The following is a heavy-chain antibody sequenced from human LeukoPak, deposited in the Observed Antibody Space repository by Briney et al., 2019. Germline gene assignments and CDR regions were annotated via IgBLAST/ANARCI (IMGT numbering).Heavy chain of an antibody. CDR3: AKRTRRGIFGVVSYYYYYMDV. J-gene: IGHJ6*03. D-gene: IGHD3-3*01. Sequence: GGSLRLSCAASGFTFSSYAMSWVRQAPGKGLEWVSAISGSGGSTYYADSVKGRFTISRDNSKNTLYLQMNSLRAEDTAVYYCAKRTRRGIFGVVSYYYYYMDVWGKGTTVTVSS. CDR1: GFTFSSYA. V-gene: IGHV3-23*01. CDR2: ISGSGGST.